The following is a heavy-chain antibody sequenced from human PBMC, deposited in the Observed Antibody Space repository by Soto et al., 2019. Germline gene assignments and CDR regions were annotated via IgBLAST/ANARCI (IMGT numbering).Heavy chain of an antibody. V-gene: IGHV1-3*01. CDR3: ARGPGGHDGPGDY. CDR2: INAGNGNT. CDR1: GYTFTSYA. D-gene: IGHD2-15*01. Sequence: ASVKVSCKASGYTFTSYAMHWVRQAPGQRLEWMGWINAGNGNTKYPQKFQGRVTITRDTSASTAYMELGSLRSEDTAVYYCARGPGGHDGPGDYWGQGTLVTVSS. J-gene: IGHJ4*02.